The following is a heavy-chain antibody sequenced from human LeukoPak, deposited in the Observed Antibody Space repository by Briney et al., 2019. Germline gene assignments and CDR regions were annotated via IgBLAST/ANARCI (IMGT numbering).Heavy chain of an antibody. Sequence: GASVKVSCKASGYTFTGYYMHWVRQAPGQGLEWMGWINPNSGGTNYAQKFQGRVTMTRDTSISTAYMELSRLRSDDTAVYYCARETTHYYDSSGFPNDYWGQGTLVTVSS. J-gene: IGHJ4*02. D-gene: IGHD3-22*01. CDR1: GYTFTGYY. V-gene: IGHV1-2*02. CDR2: INPNSGGT. CDR3: ARETTHYYDSSGFPNDY.